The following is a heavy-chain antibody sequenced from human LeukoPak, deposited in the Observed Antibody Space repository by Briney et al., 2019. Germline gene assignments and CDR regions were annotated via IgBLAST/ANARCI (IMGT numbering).Heavy chain of an antibody. CDR1: GFTFSSYA. D-gene: IGHD3-3*01. CDR2: IIPILGIA. J-gene: IGHJ6*02. Sequence: GGSLRLSCAASGFTFSSYAISWVRQAPGQGLEWMGRIIPILGIANYAQKFQGRVTITADKSTSTAYMELSSLRSEDTAVYYCARVLRFLEWLPHDGYYYYGMDVWGQGTTVTVSS. CDR3: ARVLRFLEWLPHDGYYYYGMDV. V-gene: IGHV1-69*04.